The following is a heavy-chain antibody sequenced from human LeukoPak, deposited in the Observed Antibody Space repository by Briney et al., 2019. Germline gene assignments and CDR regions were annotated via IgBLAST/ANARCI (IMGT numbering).Heavy chain of an antibody. V-gene: IGHV3-66*02. CDR2: IYSGGST. J-gene: IGHJ3*02. Sequence: GGSLRLSCAASGFTVSSNYMSWVRQAPGKGLEWASVIYSGGSTYYADSVKGRFTISRDNSKNTLYLQMNSLRAEDTAVYYCASATKAVVSAFDIWGQGTMVTVSS. D-gene: IGHD4-23*01. CDR1: GFTVSSNY. CDR3: ASATKAVVSAFDI.